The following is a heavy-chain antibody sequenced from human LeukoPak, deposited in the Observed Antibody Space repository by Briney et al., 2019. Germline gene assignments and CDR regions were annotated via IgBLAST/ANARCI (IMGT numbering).Heavy chain of an antibody. CDR1: GGSISNENW. V-gene: IGHV4-4*02. CDR3: ATPNDAFNI. CDR2: IHYCGGT. D-gene: IGHD4/OR15-4a*01. J-gene: IGHJ3*02. Sequence: PSGTLSLTCAVSGGSISNENWWSWVRQPPGKGLEWIGEIHYCGGTNYNPSLRSRVTISVDTSKDQFSLKMTSVTAADTAVYYCATPNDAFNIWGQGTMVTLST.